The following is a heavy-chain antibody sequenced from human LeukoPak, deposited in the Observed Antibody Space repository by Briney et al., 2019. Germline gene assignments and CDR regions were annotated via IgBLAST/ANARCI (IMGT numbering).Heavy chain of an antibody. Sequence: ASVKVSCKASGYTFTSYDINWVRQATGQGLEWVGWMNPNSGNTGYAQKFQGRVTMTRNTSISTAYMELSSLRSEDTAVYYCARGWRSSWPFDYWGQGTLVTVSS. CDR2: MNPNSGNT. J-gene: IGHJ4*02. V-gene: IGHV1-8*01. CDR3: ARGWRSSWPFDY. D-gene: IGHD6-13*01. CDR1: GYTFTSYD.